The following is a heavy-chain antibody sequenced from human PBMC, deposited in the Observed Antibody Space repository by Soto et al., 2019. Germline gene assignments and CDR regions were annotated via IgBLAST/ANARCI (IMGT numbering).Heavy chain of an antibody. J-gene: IGHJ6*02. CDR1: GFSLSTRGMG. Sequence: SGPTLVNPTETLTLTCTFSGFSLSTRGMGVAWIRQPPGRALEWLALIYWNDDPRYSPSLKSRLTITKDTTKNQVVLTMTNMDRVDTGRYYCAQRTPEYGMDVCGQMTMVTFYS. CDR2: IYWNDDP. CDR3: AQRTPEYGMDV. V-gene: IGHV2-5*01.